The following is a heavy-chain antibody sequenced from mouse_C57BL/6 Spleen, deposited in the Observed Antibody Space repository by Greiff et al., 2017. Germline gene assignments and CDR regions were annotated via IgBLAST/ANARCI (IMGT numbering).Heavy chain of an antibody. CDR2: ISYDGSN. CDR3: ARDYYGSSYEAY. CDR1: GYSITSGYY. J-gene: IGHJ3*01. Sequence: EESGPGLVKPSQSLSLTCSVTGYSITSGYYWNWIRQFPGNKLEWMGYISYDGSNNYNPSLKNRISITRDTSKNQFFLKLNSVTTEDTATYYCARDYYGSSYEAYWGQGTLVTVSA. D-gene: IGHD1-1*01. V-gene: IGHV3-6*01.